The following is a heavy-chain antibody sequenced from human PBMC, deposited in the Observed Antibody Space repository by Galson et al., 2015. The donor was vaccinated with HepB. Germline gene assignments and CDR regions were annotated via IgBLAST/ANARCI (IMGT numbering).Heavy chain of an antibody. J-gene: IGHJ5*02. Sequence: SVKVSCKASGYTFTGYYMHWVRQAPGQGPEWMGWINPNSGGTNYAQKFQGRVTMTRDTSISTAYMELSRLRSDDTAVYYCARVWSPIFGVVIISVGWFDPWGQGTLVTVSS. CDR2: INPNSGGT. CDR1: GYTFTGYY. V-gene: IGHV1-2*02. CDR3: ARVWSPIFGVVIISVGWFDP. D-gene: IGHD3-3*01.